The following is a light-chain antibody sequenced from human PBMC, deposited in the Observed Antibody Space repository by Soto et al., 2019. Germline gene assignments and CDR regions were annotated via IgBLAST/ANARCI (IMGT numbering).Light chain of an antibody. V-gene: IGKV3-20*01. CDR2: AAS. CDR3: QQYGSSPT. J-gene: IGKJ1*01. CDR1: QSVSSTY. Sequence: EVVLTQSPGTLSLSPGERATLSCRASQSVSSTYLAWYQQKPGQAPRLLIYAASSRATGIPDRFSGSGSGTDFTLTISRLEPEDFAVYYCQQYGSSPTFGQGTRAEIK.